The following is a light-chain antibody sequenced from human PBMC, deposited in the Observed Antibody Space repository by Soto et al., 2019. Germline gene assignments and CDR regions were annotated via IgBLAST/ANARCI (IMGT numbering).Light chain of an antibody. CDR2: YAS. V-gene: IGKV3-20*01. CDR3: QQYGSSPLT. Sequence: EIVLTQSPGTLSLSPGERATLSCRASQRVISSSLAWYQQKPGQSPRLLISYASSRTTGIPDRSSGSGSGTDFTLTISKLEPEDFAVYYCQQYGSSPLTFGGGTKVDIK. CDR1: QRVISSS. J-gene: IGKJ4*01.